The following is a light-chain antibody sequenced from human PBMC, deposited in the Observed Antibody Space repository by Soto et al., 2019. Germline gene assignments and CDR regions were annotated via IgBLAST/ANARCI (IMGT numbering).Light chain of an antibody. J-gene: IGKJ1*01. V-gene: IGKV3-11*01. CDR3: QQRSNWPRT. Sequence: EIVLTQSPGTLSLSPGERATLSFLASQNVLSNYLAWYQQKPGQAPRLLIYDVSNRATGIPARFSGSGSGTDFTLTISSLEPEDFAVYYCQQRSNWPRTFGQGTKVDIK. CDR1: QNVLSNY. CDR2: DVS.